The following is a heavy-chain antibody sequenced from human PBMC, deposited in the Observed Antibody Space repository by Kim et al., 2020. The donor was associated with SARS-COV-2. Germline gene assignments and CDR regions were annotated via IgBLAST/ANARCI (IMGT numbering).Heavy chain of an antibody. D-gene: IGHD3-22*01. CDR3: ARGVLYYYDSSDTLDY. J-gene: IGHJ4*01. CDR2: INHSGST. Sequence: SETLSLTCAVYGGSFSGYYWSWIRQPPGKGLEWIGEINHSGSTNYNPSLKSRVTISVDTSKNQFSLKLSSVTAADTAVYYCARGVLYYYDSSDTLDYWG. CDR1: GGSFSGYY. V-gene: IGHV4-34*01.